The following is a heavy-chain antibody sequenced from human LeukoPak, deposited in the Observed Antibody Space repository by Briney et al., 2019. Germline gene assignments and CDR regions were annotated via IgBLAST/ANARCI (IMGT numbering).Heavy chain of an antibody. Sequence: YPGRSLRLSCAASGFTFSSYALHWVRQAPGKGLEWVAVISYDGSNKYYADSVKGRFTISRDNSKNTLYLQMNSLRAEDTAVYYCARDRTGQWIHLWFDYWGQGTLVTVSS. D-gene: IGHD5-18*01. CDR2: ISYDGSNK. CDR3: ARDRTGQWIHLWFDY. J-gene: IGHJ4*02. V-gene: IGHV3-30*04. CDR1: GFTFSSYA.